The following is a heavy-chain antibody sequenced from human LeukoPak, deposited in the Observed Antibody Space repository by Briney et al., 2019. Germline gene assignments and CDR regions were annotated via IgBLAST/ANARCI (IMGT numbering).Heavy chain of an antibody. D-gene: IGHD3-22*01. CDR3: AREADDNLDF. CDR2: IIGSGSTI. V-gene: IGHV3-48*03. J-gene: IGHJ4*02. CDR1: GFTFSSYE. Sequence: GGSLRLSCAASGFTFSSYEMNWVRQAPGKGLEWVSYIIGSGSTIYYADPVKGRFTISRDNARNSLYLQMSSLRAEDTAVYYCAREADDNLDFWGQGTLVTVSS.